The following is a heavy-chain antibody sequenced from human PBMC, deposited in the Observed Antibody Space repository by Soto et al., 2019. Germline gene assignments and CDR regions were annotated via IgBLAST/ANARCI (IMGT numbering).Heavy chain of an antibody. D-gene: IGHD6-19*01. J-gene: IGHJ4*02. CDR1: GGSISSGGSY. Sequence: SETRSHTGPICGGSISSGGSYRSFIRHHAWKGLEWIVYIYYSGSTYDNPSIKRRVNISVDTSKNQFSLKLSSVTAAETAVYYCPRELAVAGAIHFQYWGQGILVTVS. CDR2: IYYSGST. CDR3: PRELAVAGAIHFQY. V-gene: IGHV4-31*03.